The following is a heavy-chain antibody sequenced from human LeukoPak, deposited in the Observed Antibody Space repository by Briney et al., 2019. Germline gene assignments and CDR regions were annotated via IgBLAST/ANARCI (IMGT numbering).Heavy chain of an antibody. V-gene: IGHV4-39*07. CDR2: IYYSGST. CDR1: GGSISSSSYY. Sequence: SETLSLTCTVSGGSISSSSYYWGWIRQPPGKGLEWIGSIYYSGSTYYNPSLKSRVTISVDTPKNQFSLKLSSVTAADTAVYYCARAMGSVLLWFGELLDYWGQGTLVTVSS. J-gene: IGHJ4*02. CDR3: ARAMGSVLLWFGELLDY. D-gene: IGHD3-10*01.